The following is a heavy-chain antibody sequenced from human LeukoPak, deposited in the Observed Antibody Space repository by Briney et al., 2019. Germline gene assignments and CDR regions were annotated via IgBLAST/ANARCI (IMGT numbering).Heavy chain of an antibody. D-gene: IGHD3-10*01. V-gene: IGHV4-4*07. CDR1: GGSISSYY. Sequence: NPSETLSLTCTVSGGSISSYYWSWIRQPAGKGLEWIGRIYTSGSTNYNPSLKSRVTMSVDTSKNQFSLKLTSVTAADTAVYYCARDPDPYGLGNFDYWGQGTLVTVSS. CDR2: IYTSGST. J-gene: IGHJ4*02. CDR3: ARDPDPYGLGNFDY.